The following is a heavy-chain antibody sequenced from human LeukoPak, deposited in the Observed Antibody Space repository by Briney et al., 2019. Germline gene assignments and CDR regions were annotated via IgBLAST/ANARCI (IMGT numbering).Heavy chain of an antibody. V-gene: IGHV1-18*01. J-gene: IGHJ4*02. D-gene: IGHD3-22*01. CDR1: GYTFTSYG. Sequence: ASVKVSCKASGYTFTSYGISWVRQAPGQGLEWMGWISPYNGNTNYAQHLQGRVTMTTDTSTRTAYMELRSLRSDDTAVYYCARDHIHYDSSGVFDYWGQGTLVTVSS. CDR3: ARDHIHYDSSGVFDY. CDR2: ISPYNGNT.